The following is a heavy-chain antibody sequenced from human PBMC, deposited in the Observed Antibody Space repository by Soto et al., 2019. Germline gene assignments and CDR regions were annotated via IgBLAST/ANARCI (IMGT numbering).Heavy chain of an antibody. CDR1: GGSFSGYY. J-gene: IGHJ5*02. V-gene: IGHV4-34*01. D-gene: IGHD3-3*01. CDR2: ITHTGST. Sequence: QVQLQQWGAGLLKTSETLSLTCAVYGGSFSGYYWSWIRQPPAKGLAWLGEITHTGSTNDNPSLKSRVTISVDTSKNQFSLKLSSVTAADTAVYYGARDHLWSGYPAAFDHWGQGTLVTVSS. CDR3: ARDHLWSGYPAAFDH.